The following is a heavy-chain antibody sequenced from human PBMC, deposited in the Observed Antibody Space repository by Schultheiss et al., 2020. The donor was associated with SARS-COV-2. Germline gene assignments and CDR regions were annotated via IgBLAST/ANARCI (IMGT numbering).Heavy chain of an antibody. CDR3: ARGSIAVAGNYVY. V-gene: IGHV1-2*06. Sequence: ASVKVSCKASGGTFSSYAISWVRQAPGQGLEWMGRINPNSGGTNYAQKFQGRVTMTRDTSISTAYMELSRLRSDDTAVYYCARGSIAVAGNYVYWGQGTLVTGSS. CDR1: GGTFSSYA. CDR2: INPNSGGT. D-gene: IGHD6-19*01. J-gene: IGHJ4*02.